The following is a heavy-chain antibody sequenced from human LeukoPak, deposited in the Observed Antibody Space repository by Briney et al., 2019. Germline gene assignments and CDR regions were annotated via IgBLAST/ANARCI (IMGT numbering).Heavy chain of an antibody. D-gene: IGHD2-21*02. V-gene: IGHV4-59*01. CDR2: IYYSGST. CDR1: GGSISSYY. J-gene: IGHJ5*02. Sequence: SETLSLTCTVPGGSISSYYWSWIRQPPAQGLECIGYIYYSGSTNYNPSLKSRVTISVDTSKNQFSLKLSSVTAADTAVYYCARAYCGGDCYSWWFDPWGQGTLVTVSS. CDR3: ARAYCGGDCYSWWFDP.